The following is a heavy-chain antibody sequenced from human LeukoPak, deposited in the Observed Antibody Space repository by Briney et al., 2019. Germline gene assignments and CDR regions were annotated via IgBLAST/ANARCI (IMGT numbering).Heavy chain of an antibody. CDR2: ISPGGGTT. V-gene: IGHV3-23*01. D-gene: IGHD1-1*01. J-gene: IGHJ4*02. Sequence: GGSLRLSCAVSGFAFGSEAMSWVRQSPARGLEWVASISPGGGTTYYADYVKGRFAISRDNSNNTLYVQMNSLRAEDTAVYYCAKVRSGSANWALRIFDNWGQGTLVTVSS. CDR3: AKVRSGSANWALRIFDN. CDR1: GFAFGSEA.